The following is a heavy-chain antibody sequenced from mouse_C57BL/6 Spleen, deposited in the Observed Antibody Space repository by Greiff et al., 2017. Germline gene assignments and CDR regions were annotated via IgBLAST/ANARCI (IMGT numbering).Heavy chain of an antibody. Sequence: EVKLMESGGGLVKPGGSLKLSCAASGFTFSDYGMHWVRQAPEKGLEWVAYISSGSSTIYYADTVKGRFTISRDNAKNTLFLQMTRLRSEDTAMYYCARSTTVEENAMDYWGPGVSVS. V-gene: IGHV5-17*01. CDR3: ARSTTVEENAMDY. CDR1: GFTFSDYG. J-gene: IGHJ4*01. D-gene: IGHD1-1*01. CDR2: ISSGSSTI.